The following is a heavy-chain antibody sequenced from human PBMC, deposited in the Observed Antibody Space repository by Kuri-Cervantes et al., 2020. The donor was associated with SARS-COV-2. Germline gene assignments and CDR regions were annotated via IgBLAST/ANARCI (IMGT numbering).Heavy chain of an antibody. CDR2: INHSGST. CDR3: ARLHGWGFYYYMNV. V-gene: IGHV4-34*01. J-gene: IGHJ6*03. CDR1: GGSFSGYY. Sequence: SQTLSLTCAVYGGSFSGYYWSWIRQPPGKGLEWIGEINHSGSTNYNPSLKSRVTMSVDTSKNQFSLKLSSVTAADTAVYYCARLHGWGFYYYMNVWGKGTTVTVSS. D-gene: IGHD1-26*01.